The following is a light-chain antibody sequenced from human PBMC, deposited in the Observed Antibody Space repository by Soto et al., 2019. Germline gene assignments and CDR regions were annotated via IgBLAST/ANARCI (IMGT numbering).Light chain of an antibody. V-gene: IGKV1-9*01. CDR1: QGISTY. CDR3: LQVNSYPRT. CDR2: TAS. J-gene: IGKJ1*01. Sequence: DIQLTQSPSFLSASVGDTVTITSRACQGISTYLAWYQQKPEKAPKLLIYTASTLQSGVPSRFSGSGSGTEFTLTISNLQPEDFATYYCLQVNSYPRTFGQGTKVEIK.